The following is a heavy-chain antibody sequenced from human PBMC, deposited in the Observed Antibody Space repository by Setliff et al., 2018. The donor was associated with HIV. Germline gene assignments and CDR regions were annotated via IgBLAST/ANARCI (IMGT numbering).Heavy chain of an antibody. V-gene: IGHV1-3*01. CDR3: ARGHSSSAYDAYDI. CDR2: INVGNDNT. Sequence: ASVKVSCKASGYIFTNYAMHWVRQAPGQRLEWMGWINVGNDNTKYSQTLQGRVTIARDTSASTAYMELSSLRSEDTAVYYCARGHSSSAYDAYDIWGQGTMVTVSS. D-gene: IGHD6-6*01. J-gene: IGHJ3*02. CDR1: GYIFTNYA.